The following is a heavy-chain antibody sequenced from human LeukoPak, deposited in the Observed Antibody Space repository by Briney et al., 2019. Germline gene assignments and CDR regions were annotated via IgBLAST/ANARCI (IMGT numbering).Heavy chain of an antibody. J-gene: IGHJ4*02. CDR3: AKTPVVVPAAGLDY. V-gene: IGHV3-23*01. D-gene: IGHD2-2*01. CDR1: GFTFSSYA. Sequence: PGGSLRLSCAASGFTFSSYAMSWVRQAPGKELDWVSAISGSGGSTYYADSVKGRFTISRDNSKNTLYLQMNSLRAEDTAVYYCAKTPVVVPAAGLDYWGQGTLVTVSS. CDR2: ISGSGGST.